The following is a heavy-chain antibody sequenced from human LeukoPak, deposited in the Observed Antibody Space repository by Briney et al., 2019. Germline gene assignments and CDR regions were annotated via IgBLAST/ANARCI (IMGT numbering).Heavy chain of an antibody. CDR3: ARTIRGY. D-gene: IGHD3-10*01. V-gene: IGHV3-7*01. J-gene: IGHJ4*02. CDR1: GFTFRTHW. Sequence: GGSLRPSCAASGFTFRTHWMSWVRQGPGKGLEWVANIKEDGSEKYYVDSVKGRFTISRDNAKNSLYLQMNSLRAEDTAVYYCARTIRGYWGQGTLVTVSS. CDR2: IKEDGSEK.